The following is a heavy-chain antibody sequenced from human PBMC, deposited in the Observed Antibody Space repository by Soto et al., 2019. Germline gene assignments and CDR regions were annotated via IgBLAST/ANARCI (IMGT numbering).Heavy chain of an antibody. CDR3: ARADMATKRFDY. Sequence: SETLSLTCTASGGSISSGDYYWSWIRQPPGKGLEWIGYIYSSGSTYYNPSLKSRVTISVDTSKNQFSLKLSSVTAADTAVYYCARADMATKRFDYWGQGTLVTVSS. CDR2: IYSSGST. CDR1: GGSISSGDYY. D-gene: IGHD5-12*01. J-gene: IGHJ4*02. V-gene: IGHV4-30-4*01.